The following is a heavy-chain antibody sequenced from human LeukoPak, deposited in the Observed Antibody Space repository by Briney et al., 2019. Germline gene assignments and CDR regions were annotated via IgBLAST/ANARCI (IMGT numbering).Heavy chain of an antibody. CDR2: ISSSSSYI. D-gene: IGHD7-27*01. Sequence: TGGSLRLSCAASGFTFSSYSMNWVRQAPGKGLEWVSSISSSSSYIYYADSVKGRFTISRDNAKNSQYLQMNSLRAEDTAVYYCARDFRPLGAFDIWGQGTMVTVSS. V-gene: IGHV3-21*01. CDR3: ARDFRPLGAFDI. J-gene: IGHJ3*02. CDR1: GFTFSSYS.